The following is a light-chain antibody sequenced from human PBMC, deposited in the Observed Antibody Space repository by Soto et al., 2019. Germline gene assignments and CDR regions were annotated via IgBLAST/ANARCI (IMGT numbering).Light chain of an antibody. CDR2: AAS. CDR3: QQGYSTPPYT. J-gene: IGKJ2*01. Sequence: DIPMTQSPSSLSASVGDRVTITCRTSQNIRSYLNWYQQKPGKAPKLLISAASSLQSGVPSRFSGSGSGTDFTLTITSLQPEDFATYYCQQGYSTPPYTFGQGTKLEIK. CDR1: QNIRSY. V-gene: IGKV1-39*01.